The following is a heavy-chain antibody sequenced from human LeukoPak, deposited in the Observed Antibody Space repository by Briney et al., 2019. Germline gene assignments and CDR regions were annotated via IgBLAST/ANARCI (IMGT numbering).Heavy chain of an antibody. CDR3: ARDTSGSLDF. V-gene: IGHV3-21*01. J-gene: IGHJ4*02. CDR1: GFTFSSYS. Sequence: GGSLRLSCAASGFTFSSYSMNWVRQAPGKGLEWVSSISSSSSYIYYADSMQGRFTISRDNAKNSLYLQMNSLRVDDTAVYYCARDTSGSLDFWGQGTLVTVSS. D-gene: IGHD6-19*01. CDR2: ISSSSSYI.